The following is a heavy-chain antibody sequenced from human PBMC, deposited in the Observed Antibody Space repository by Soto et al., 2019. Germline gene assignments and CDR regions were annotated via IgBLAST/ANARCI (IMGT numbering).Heavy chain of an antibody. CDR2: ISSSSSTI. D-gene: IGHD3-10*01. Sequence: GGSLRLSCAASGFTFSSYSMNWVRQAPGKGLEWVSYISSSSSTIYYADSVKGRFTISRDNAKNSLYLQMNSLRAEDTAVYYCAKGFSHSGSGSYGSLWGQGTLVTVSS. J-gene: IGHJ4*02. V-gene: IGHV3-48*01. CDR1: GFTFSSYS. CDR3: AKGFSHSGSGSYGSL.